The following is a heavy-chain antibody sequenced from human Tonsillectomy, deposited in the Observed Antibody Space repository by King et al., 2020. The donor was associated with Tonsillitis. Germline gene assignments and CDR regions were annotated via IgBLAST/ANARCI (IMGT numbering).Heavy chain of an antibody. CDR1: GYTFTSYD. CDR2: MNPNSGNT. D-gene: IGHD2-15*01. Sequence: QLVQSGAEVKKPGASVKVSCKASGYTFTSYDINWVRQATGQGLEWVGWMNPNSGNTGYAQKFQGRVTMTRNTSISTAYMELSSLTSEDTAVYYCARSGYCSGGSCYNPYYYYGMDAWGQGPTVTVSS. V-gene: IGHV1-8*02. J-gene: IGHJ6*02. CDR3: ARSGYCSGGSCYNPYYYYGMDA.